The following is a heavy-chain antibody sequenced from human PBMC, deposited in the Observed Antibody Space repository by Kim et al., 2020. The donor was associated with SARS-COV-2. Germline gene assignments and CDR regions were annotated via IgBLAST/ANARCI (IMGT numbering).Heavy chain of an antibody. CDR1: GYTFTSYA. J-gene: IGHJ4*02. V-gene: IGHV7-4-1*02. CDR2: INTNTGNP. Sequence: ASVKVSCKASGYTFTSYAMNWVRQAPGQGLEWMGWINTNTGNPTYAQGFTGRFVFSLDTSVSTAYLQISSLKAEDTAVYYCASGKFYLLWFGSDYWGQGTLVTVSS. CDR3: ASGKFYLLWFGSDY. D-gene: IGHD3-10*01.